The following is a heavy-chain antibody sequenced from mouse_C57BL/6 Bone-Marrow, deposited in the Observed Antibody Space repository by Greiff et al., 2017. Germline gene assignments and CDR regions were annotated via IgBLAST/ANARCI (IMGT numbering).Heavy chain of an antibody. CDR3: ARRGRGWFAY. CDR1: GFTFSDYY. Sequence: EVKLVESGGGLVQPGGSLKLSCAASGFTFSDYYMYWVRQTPEKSLEWVAYISNGGGSTYYPDTVKGRFTISRDNAKNTLYLQMGRLKSEDTAMYYCARRGRGWFAYWGQGTLVTVSA. CDR2: ISNGGGST. D-gene: IGHD3-3*01. J-gene: IGHJ3*01. V-gene: IGHV5-12*01.